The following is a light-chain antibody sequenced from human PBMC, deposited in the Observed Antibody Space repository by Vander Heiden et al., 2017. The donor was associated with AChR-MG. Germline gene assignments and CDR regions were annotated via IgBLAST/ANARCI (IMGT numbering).Light chain of an antibody. CDR3: QQYYNTPRT. J-gene: IGKJ1*01. V-gene: IGKV4-1*01. CDR2: WAS. Sequence: DIVMTQSPDFPAVSLGERATIHFKSSQSILHNSNNKNYLAWYQQKPRQPPKLLISWASTRESGVPNRFSGGGSVTDFTLTISRLQAEDVAVYYCQQYYNTPRTFGQGTKVEIK. CDR1: QSILHNSNNKNY.